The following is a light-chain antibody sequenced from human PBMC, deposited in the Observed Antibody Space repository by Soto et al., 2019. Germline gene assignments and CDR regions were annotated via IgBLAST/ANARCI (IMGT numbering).Light chain of an antibody. J-gene: IGKJ4*01. CDR1: QSVSSY. CDR2: DAS. Sequence: FVVTQSPDTLSLSPVERATLSCRASQSVSSYLAWYQQKPGQAPRLLIYDASNRATGIPARFSGSGSGTDFTLTISSLQSEDFAVYYCQQYNNWPLTFGGGTKVDIK. V-gene: IGKV3D-15*01. CDR3: QQYNNWPLT.